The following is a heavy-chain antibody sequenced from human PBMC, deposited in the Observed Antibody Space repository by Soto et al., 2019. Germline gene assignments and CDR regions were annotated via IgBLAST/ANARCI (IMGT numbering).Heavy chain of an antibody. CDR2: INQDGSEK. J-gene: IGHJ3*02. D-gene: IGHD2-2*01. Sequence: LRLSFAASGFTFSNYWMSWVRQAPGKGLEWVANINQDGSEKYYVDSVRGRFTISRDNAKNSLNLQMNSLRAEDTAVYYCARYCSSASCSDSFDIWGPGTVVT. CDR3: ARYCSSASCSDSFDI. CDR1: GFTFSNYW. V-gene: IGHV3-7*01.